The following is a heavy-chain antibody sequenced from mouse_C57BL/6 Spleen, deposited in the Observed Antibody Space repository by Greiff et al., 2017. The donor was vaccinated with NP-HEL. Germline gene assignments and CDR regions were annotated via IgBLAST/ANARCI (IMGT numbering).Heavy chain of an antibody. V-gene: IGHV1-64*01. J-gene: IGHJ4*01. D-gene: IGHD2-4*01. CDR3: ARPYDYDGGYYAMDY. CDR2: IHPNSGST. CDR1: GYTFTSYW. Sequence: QVQLQQPGAELVKPGASVKLSKASGYTFTSYWMHWVKQRPGQGLEWIGMIHPNSGSTNYNEKFKSKATLTVDKSSSTAYMQLSSLTSEDSAVYYCARPYDYDGGYYAMDYWGQGTSVTVSS.